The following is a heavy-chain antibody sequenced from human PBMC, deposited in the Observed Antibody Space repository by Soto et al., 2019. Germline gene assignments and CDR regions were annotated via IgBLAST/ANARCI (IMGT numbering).Heavy chain of an antibody. CDR1: GYMFPIYH. V-gene: IGHV5-10-1*01. CDR2: IDPSDSRT. J-gene: IGHJ4*02. CDR3: GRHHLNGDFDF. Sequence: PGESLKISCEASGYMFPIYHISWVRQMPGKGLEWVGKIDPSDSRTMYRPSSRARITISVDKSINTAYLEWVRVKASDTAMYSWGRHHLNGDFDFWGKGTQVTVSP.